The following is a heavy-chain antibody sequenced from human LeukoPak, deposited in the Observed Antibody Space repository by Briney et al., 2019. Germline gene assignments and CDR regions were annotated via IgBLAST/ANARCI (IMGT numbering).Heavy chain of an antibody. CDR2: IKPDGSEK. V-gene: IGHV3-7*01. J-gene: IGHJ4*02. D-gene: IGHD3-9*01. CDR1: GSIFTTYG. CDR3: ARPFSVHFDWDF. Sequence: PGESLRLSCATSGSIFTTYGIHWVRQAPGKGLEWVANIKPDGSEKYYVNSLKGRFIISRDNGKNSLYLQMNSLRAEDTAVYYCARPFSVHFDWDFWGQGTLVTVSS.